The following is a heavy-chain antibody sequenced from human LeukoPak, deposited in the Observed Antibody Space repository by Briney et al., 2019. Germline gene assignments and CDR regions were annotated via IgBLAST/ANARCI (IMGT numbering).Heavy chain of an antibody. CDR2: IYYSGST. Sequence: SETLSLTCTVSGGSFSTYYWSWIRQPPGKGLEWIGNIYYSGSTNYNPPLKSRVTISVDTSKNQFSLKLRSVTAADTAVYYCARDEGKWPQFQWAFDIWGQGTMVTVSS. V-gene: IGHV4-59*01. J-gene: IGHJ3*02. D-gene: IGHD5-24*01. CDR3: ARDEGKWPQFQWAFDI. CDR1: GGSFSTYY.